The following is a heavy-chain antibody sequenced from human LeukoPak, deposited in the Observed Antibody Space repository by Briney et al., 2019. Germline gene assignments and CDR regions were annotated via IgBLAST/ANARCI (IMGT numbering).Heavy chain of an antibody. J-gene: IGHJ3*02. Sequence: SVKVSCKASGGTFSSDAISWVRQAPGQGPEWMGGINPIFGPASYAQKFQGRVTITTDESTSTVYMELSSLRSEDTAVYYCARVGDSSGYYFAFDIWGQGTMVTVSS. CDR1: GGTFSSDA. CDR3: ARVGDSSGYYFAFDI. D-gene: IGHD3-22*01. CDR2: INPIFGPA. V-gene: IGHV1-69*05.